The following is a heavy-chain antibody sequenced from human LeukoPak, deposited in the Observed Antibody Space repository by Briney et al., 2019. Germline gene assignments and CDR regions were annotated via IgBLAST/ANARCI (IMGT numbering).Heavy chain of an antibody. Sequence: PGGSLRLSCAASGFTFSSYSMNWVRQAPGKGLEWVSSISSSSSYIYYADSVKGRFTISRDNAKNSLYLQMNSLRAEDTAVYYCAVPDILTGYGVFDYWGQGTLVTVSS. CDR3: AVPDILTGYGVFDY. V-gene: IGHV3-21*01. CDR1: GFTFSSYS. J-gene: IGHJ4*02. CDR2: ISSSSSYI. D-gene: IGHD3-9*01.